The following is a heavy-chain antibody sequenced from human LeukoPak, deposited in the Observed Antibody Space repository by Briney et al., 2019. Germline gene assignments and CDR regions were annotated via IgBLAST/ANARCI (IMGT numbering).Heavy chain of an antibody. CDR3: ARDSVYSSSWYEVDY. J-gene: IGHJ4*02. CDR2: INPNSGGT. D-gene: IGHD6-13*01. CDR1: GYTFTGYY. V-gene: IGHV1-2*04. Sequence: GASVKVSCKASGYTFTGYYMHWVRQAPGQGLEWMGWINPNSGGTNYAQKFQGWVTMTRDTSISTAYMELSRLRSDDTAVYYCARDSVYSSSWYEVDYWGPGTLVNVSS.